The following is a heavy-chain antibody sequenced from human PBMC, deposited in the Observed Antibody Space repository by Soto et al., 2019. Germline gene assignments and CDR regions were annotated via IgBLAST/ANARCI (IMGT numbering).Heavy chain of an antibody. D-gene: IGHD5-18*01. CDR2: IYPGDSDT. CDR1: GYSFTSYW. CDR3: ATQGPGYSYGHYYYYYMDV. J-gene: IGHJ6*03. V-gene: IGHV5-51*01. Sequence: RGESLKISCKGSGYSFTSYWIGWVRQMPGKGLEWMGIIYPGDSDTRYSPSFQGQVTISADKSISTAYLQWSSLKASDTAMYYCATQGPGYSYGHYYYYYMDVWGKGTSVTVSS.